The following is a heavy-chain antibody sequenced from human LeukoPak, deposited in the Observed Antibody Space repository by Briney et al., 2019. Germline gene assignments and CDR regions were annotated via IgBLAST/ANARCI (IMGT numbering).Heavy chain of an antibody. CDR2: IRYNGSNK. J-gene: IGHJ6*03. CDR1: GFTFSSYG. D-gene: IGHD4-17*01. V-gene: IGHV3-30*02. CDR3: ARDYGDYYYYMDV. Sequence: GGSLRLSCAASGFTFSSYGMHWVRQAPGKGLEWVAFIRYNGSNKYYADSVKGRFTISRDNAKNSLYLQMNSLRAEDTAVYYCARDYGDYYYYMDVWGKGTMVTISS.